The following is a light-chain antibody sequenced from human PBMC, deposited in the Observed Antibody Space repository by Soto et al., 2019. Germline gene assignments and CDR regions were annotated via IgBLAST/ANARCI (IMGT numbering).Light chain of an antibody. V-gene: IGLV2-14*03. J-gene: IGLJ1*01. Sequence: QSALTQPASVSGSAGQSIAISCTGTSSDVGGYNSVSWYQQHPGKAPKLMIYNVSNRPSGVSDRFSGSKSGNTAPLTISGLQAEDEADYYCSSYTSSNTYVFGTGTKVTVL. CDR3: SSYTSSNTYV. CDR2: NVS. CDR1: SSDVGGYNS.